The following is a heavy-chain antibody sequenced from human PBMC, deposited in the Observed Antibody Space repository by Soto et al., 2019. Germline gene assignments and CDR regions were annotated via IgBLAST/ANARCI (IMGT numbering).Heavy chain of an antibody. CDR3: ARSLGYCTNGVCHYYGMDV. CDR1: GFTFSSYD. J-gene: IGHJ6*02. Sequence: PGWSLRLSCAASGFTFSSYDMHWVRQATGKGLEWVSAIGTAGDPYYPGSVKGRFTISRENAKNSLYLQMNSLRAGDTAVYYCARSLGYCTNGVCHYYGMDVWGQGTTVTVSS. CDR2: IGTAGDP. V-gene: IGHV3-13*05. D-gene: IGHD2-8*01.